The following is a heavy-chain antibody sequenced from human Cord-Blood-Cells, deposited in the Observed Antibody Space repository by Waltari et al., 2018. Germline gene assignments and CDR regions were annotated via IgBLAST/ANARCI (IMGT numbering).Heavy chain of an antibody. V-gene: IGHV3-73*02. Sequence: EVQLVESGGGLVKPGVSLNTSCAATGCTSRGPPKTRVGQASGKGLEWVGRIRSKANSYATAYAASVKGRFTISRDDSKNTAYLQMNSLKTEDTAVYYCTRLALAGATDYWGQGTLVTVSS. D-gene: IGHD1-26*01. CDR2: IRSKANSYAT. J-gene: IGHJ4*02. CDR3: TRLALAGATDY. CDR1: GCTSRGPP.